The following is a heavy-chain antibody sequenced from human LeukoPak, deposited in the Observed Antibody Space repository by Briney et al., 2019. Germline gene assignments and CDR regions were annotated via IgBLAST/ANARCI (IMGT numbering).Heavy chain of an antibody. CDR3: ARLYSGSYYLDY. D-gene: IGHD1-26*01. J-gene: IGHJ4*02. CDR1: GGSISSYY. Sequence: SETLSLTCTVSGGSISSYYWSWIRQPPGKGLEWIGYMSYSGSTNYNPSLKSRVTMSVDTSKNQFSLKLSSVTAADTAVYYCARLYSGSYYLDYWGQGTLVVVSS. V-gene: IGHV4-59*08. CDR2: MSYSGST.